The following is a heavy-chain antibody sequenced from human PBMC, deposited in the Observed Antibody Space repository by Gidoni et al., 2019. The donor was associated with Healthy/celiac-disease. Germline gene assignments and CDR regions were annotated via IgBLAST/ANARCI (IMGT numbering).Heavy chain of an antibody. J-gene: IGHJ4*02. D-gene: IGHD7-27*01. V-gene: IGHV3-9*01. Sequence: TISRDNAKNSLYLQMNSLRAEDTALYYCAKAPKMTTWGFDYWGQGTLVTVSS. CDR3: AKAPKMTTWGFDY.